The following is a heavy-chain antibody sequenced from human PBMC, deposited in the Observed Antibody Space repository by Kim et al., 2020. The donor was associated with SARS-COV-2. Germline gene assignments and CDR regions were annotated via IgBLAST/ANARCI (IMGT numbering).Heavy chain of an antibody. CDR1: GGSISSYY. D-gene: IGHD3-22*01. V-gene: IGHV4-59*13. CDR2: IYYSGST. CDR3: SRDTYYDSSGHRAFDP. J-gene: IGHJ5*02. Sequence: SETLSLTCTVSGGSISSYYWSWIRQPPGKGLEWIGYIYYSGSTNYNPSLKSRVTISVDTSKNQFSLKLSSVTGADTAVHYCSRDTYYDSSGHRAFDPWGQGTLVTVSS.